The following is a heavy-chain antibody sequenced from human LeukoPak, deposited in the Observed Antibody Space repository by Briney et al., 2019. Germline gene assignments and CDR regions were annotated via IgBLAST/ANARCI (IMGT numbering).Heavy chain of an antibody. CDR2: ISWNGGRT. CDR1: GFTFDDYG. CDR3: ARGGVGATKFDY. V-gene: IGHV3-20*04. Sequence: RPGGSLRLSCAASGFTFDDYGMSWVRQVPGKGLEWASGISWNGGRTGYADSVKGRFTISRDNAKNSLYLQMNSLRAVDTAFYYCARGGVGATKFDYWGQGTLVTVSS. D-gene: IGHD1-26*01. J-gene: IGHJ4*02.